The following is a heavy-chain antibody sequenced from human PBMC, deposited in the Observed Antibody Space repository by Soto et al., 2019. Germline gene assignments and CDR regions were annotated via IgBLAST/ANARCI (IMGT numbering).Heavy chain of an antibody. D-gene: IGHD2-8*01. CDR1: GGSLSSSSW. J-gene: IGHJ4*02. V-gene: IGHV4-4*02. CDR2: IFYSGST. Sequence: PSETLSLTCAVPGGSLSSSSWWSWVRQPPGKTLEWLGEIFYSGSTKYNPSLNSRVTISADQSKNDFSLRLSSVTAADTAVYYCVHHGGVPYYHDFWGQGMLVTVS. CDR3: VHHGGVPYYHDF.